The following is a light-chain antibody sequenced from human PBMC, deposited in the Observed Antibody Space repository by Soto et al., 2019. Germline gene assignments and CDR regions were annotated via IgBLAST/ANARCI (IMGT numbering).Light chain of an antibody. CDR1: SSDVGAYNY. CDR2: EVS. CDR3: NSRASGTTYV. V-gene: IGLV2-14*01. Sequence: QSVLTQPASVSGSPGQSITISCIGTSSDVGAYNYVSWYQQLPGKAPKLMIYEVSNRPSGISNRFSGSKSGNTASLTISGLQTEDEADYYCNSRASGTTYVFGTGPKVTVL. J-gene: IGLJ1*01.